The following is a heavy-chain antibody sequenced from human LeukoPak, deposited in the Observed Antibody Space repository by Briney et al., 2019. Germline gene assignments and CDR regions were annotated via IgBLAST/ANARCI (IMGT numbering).Heavy chain of an antibody. CDR2: INPNSGGT. CDR3: ARASPVTTGVYFDY. V-gene: IGHV1-2*02. Sequence: ASVKVSCKASGYTFTGYYMHWVRQAPGQGLEWMGWINPNSGGTNYAQKFQGRVTMTRDTSISTAYMELSRLRSDDTAVYYCARASPVTTGVYFDYWGQGTLVTVSS. CDR1: GYTFTGYY. D-gene: IGHD4-11*01. J-gene: IGHJ4*02.